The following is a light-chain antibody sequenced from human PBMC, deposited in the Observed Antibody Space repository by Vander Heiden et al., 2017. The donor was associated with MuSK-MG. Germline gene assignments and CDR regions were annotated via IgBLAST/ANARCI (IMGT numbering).Light chain of an antibody. CDR1: SSDVGGYNF. Sequence: GTSSDVGGYNFVSWYQQHPGKAPKLMIYDVTSRPSGVSNRFSGSKSGNTASLTISGLQAEDEADYYCSSYTSSSTSVVFGGGTKLTVL. V-gene: IGLV2-14*03. CDR3: SSYTSSSTSVV. J-gene: IGLJ2*01. CDR2: DVT.